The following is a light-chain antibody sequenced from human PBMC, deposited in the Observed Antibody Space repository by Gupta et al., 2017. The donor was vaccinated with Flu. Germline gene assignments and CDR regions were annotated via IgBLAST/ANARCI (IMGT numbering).Light chain of an antibody. CDR1: QGISTY. CDR2: AAS. J-gene: IGKJ4*01. CDR3: QQYNRLPRT. V-gene: IGKV1-16*02. Sequence: DLQMTQSPSSLYASVGDRVTITCRASQGISTYLAWYQQKPGRAPKLLIYAASKLQSGVPSKFSGSGSGTDFTFTISSLQPEDFATYYCQQYNRLPRTFGGGTKVEIK.